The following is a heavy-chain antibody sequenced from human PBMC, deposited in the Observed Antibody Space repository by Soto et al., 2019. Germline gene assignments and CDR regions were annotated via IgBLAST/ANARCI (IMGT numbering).Heavy chain of an antibody. Sequence: QVQLQESGPGLVKPSQTLSLTCTVSGGSISSGGYYWSWIRQHPGKGLEWIGYIYYSGSTYYNPSLKSRVTISVDTSKNQFSLKLSSVTAADTAVYYCARDRNYGGITKHGMDVWGQGTTVTVSS. CDR3: ARDRNYGGITKHGMDV. CDR2: IYYSGST. V-gene: IGHV4-31*03. J-gene: IGHJ6*02. CDR1: GGSISSGGYY. D-gene: IGHD4-17*01.